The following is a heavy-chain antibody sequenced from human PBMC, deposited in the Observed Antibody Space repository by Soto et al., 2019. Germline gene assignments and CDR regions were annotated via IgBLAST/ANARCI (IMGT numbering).Heavy chain of an antibody. J-gene: IGHJ6*04. CDR1: GYTFTSFV. V-gene: IGHV1-18*01. CDR3: ARDRSMYYGMDV. D-gene: IGHD2-8*01. CDR2: ISAYNGNT. Sequence: QVQLVQSGGEVKKPGASVKVSGKATGYTFTSFVISWVRQAPGQGLEWMGWISAYNGNTNYAQKPQGRVTMTTDTSTSTAYMELRSLTSDDTAVYYCARDRSMYYGMDVWGEGTTVTVSS.